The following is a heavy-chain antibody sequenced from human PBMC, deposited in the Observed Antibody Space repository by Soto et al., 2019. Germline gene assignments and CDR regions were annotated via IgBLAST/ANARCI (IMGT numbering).Heavy chain of an antibody. V-gene: IGHV3-72*01. Sequence: EVHLVESGGGLVQPGGSLRLSCVASGFTFSDHFMDWVRQAPGKGLEWIGRAKSGPYGYATQYAASVKGRFTVSRDDSENSFYLHMNTLRTDDTAVYYCASPRAAGDALRDRYFDFWGRGTLVTVSS. CDR3: ASPRAAGDALRDRYFDF. CDR2: AKSGPYGYAT. D-gene: IGHD6-13*01. CDR1: GFTFSDHF. J-gene: IGHJ2*01.